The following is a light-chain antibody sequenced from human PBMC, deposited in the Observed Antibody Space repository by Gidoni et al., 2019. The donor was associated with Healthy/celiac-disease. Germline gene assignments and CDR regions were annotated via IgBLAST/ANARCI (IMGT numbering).Light chain of an antibody. CDR2: GAS. J-gene: IGKJ3*01. CDR1: KSVSSSY. Sequence: LVLTPSPRTLSLSPWARATLSCRASKSVSSSYLAWYQQKPGQAPRLLIYGASSRSTGIPDRFSGSGSGTDFTITISRLEPEDVAVYYCQQYGSSPPLTFGPGTKVDIK. V-gene: IGKV3-20*01. CDR3: QQYGSSPPLT.